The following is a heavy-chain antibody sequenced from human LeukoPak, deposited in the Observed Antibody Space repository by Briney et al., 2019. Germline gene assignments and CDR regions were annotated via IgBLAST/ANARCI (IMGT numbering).Heavy chain of an antibody. D-gene: IGHD3-10*01. CDR2: ISSSSSYT. Sequence: GGSLRLSCAASGFTFSDYYMSWIRQAPGKGLEWVSYISSSSSYTNYADSVKGRFTISRDNAKNSLYLQMNSLRAEDTAAYYCARARSYGSGFNYAFDIWGQGTMVTVSP. CDR3: ARARSYGSGFNYAFDI. J-gene: IGHJ3*02. CDR1: GFTFSDYY. V-gene: IGHV3-11*05.